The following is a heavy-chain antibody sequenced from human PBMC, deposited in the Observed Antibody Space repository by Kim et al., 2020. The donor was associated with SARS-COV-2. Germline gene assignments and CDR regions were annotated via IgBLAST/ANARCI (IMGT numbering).Heavy chain of an antibody. V-gene: IGHV4-34*01. Sequence: SETLSLTCAVYGGSFSGYYWSWIRQPPGKGLEWIGEINHSGSTNYNPSLKSRVTISVDTSKNQFSLKLSSVTAADTAVYYCARGSLAVAAHYYYYGMDV. CDR2: INHSGST. CDR1: GGSFSGYY. J-gene: IGHJ6*01. CDR3: ARGSLAVAAHYYYYGMDV. D-gene: IGHD6-19*01.